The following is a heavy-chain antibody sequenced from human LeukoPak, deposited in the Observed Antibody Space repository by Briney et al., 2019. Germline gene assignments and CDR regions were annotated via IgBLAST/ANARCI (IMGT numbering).Heavy chain of an antibody. CDR1: GYTFTSYD. V-gene: IGHV1-8*01. J-gene: IGHJ4*02. D-gene: IGHD1-1*01. Sequence: ASVKVSCKASGYTFTSYDINWVRQATGQGLEWMGWMNPNSGNTGYAQKFQGRVTMTRNTSISTAYMELSSLRSEDTAVYYCARDYRQQRGQLVRSILPHYWGQGTLVTVSS. CDR2: MNPNSGNT. CDR3: ARDYRQQRGQLVRSILPHY.